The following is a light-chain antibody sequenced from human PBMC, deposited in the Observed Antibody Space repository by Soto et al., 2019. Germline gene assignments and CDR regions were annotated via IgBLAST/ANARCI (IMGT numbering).Light chain of an antibody. V-gene: IGKV1-5*03. J-gene: IGKJ1*01. CDR2: KAS. CDR3: QHYNSYSEA. CDR1: QSISVW. Sequence: IHMTQSPSTLSASVGNRVTITCRASQSISVWLAWYQQKKGKAPKLLIYKASTLKSGVPSRFSGSVYGTEFNLTISSLQTDDFATYYCQHYNSYSEAFGQGTKVDIK.